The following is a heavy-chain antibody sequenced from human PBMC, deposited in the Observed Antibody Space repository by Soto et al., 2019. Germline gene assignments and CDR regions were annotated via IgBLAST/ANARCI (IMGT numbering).Heavy chain of an antibody. CDR1: GGSISSSSYY. CDR2: IYYSGST. D-gene: IGHD3-9*01. J-gene: IGHJ3*02. Sequence: SETLSLTCTVSGGSISSSSYYWGWIRQPPGKGLEWIGSIYYSGSTYYNPSLKSRVTISVDTSKNQFSLKLSSVTTADTAVYYCARDRGDYDILTGYYSDAFDIWGQGTMVTVSS. CDR3: ARDRGDYDILTGYYSDAFDI. V-gene: IGHV4-39*07.